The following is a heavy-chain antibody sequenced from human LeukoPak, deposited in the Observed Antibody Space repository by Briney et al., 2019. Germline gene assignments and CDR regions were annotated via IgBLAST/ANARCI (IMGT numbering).Heavy chain of an antibody. V-gene: IGHV3-73*01. Sequence: GGSLRLSCTVSGFIFSDSAIHWVRQAAGRGLEWVGRIRSKANSDETAYAASVKGRFTISRDDSKDTAYLQMHSLKPEDTAVYHCTSPAHDFDFWSGYYSVWGRGAQVTVSS. J-gene: IGHJ4*01. CDR1: GFIFSDSA. CDR2: IRSKANSDET. CDR3: TSPAHDFDFWSGYYSV. D-gene: IGHD3-3*01.